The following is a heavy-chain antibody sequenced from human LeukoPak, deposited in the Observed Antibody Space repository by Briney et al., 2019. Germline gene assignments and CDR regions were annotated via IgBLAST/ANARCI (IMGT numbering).Heavy chain of an antibody. J-gene: IGHJ4*02. D-gene: IGHD3-22*01. CDR3: AKVGFDSSGYYLVNLGY. CDR1: GFTFSDYY. Sequence: PPGGSLRLSCAASGFTFSDYYMSWIRQAPGKGLEWVSVISGSGDNTYYADSVKGRFTISRDNSKHTLHLQMNSLRAEDTAVYYCAKVGFDSSGYYLVNLGYWGQGTLVTVSS. CDR2: ISGSGDNT. V-gene: IGHV3-23*01.